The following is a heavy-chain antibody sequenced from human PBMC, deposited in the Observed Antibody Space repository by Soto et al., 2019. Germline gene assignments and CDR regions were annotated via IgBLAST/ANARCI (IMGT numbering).Heavy chain of an antibody. CDR2: IDPSSGTT. CDR1: GNSFSNFY. Sequence: ASVKVSCKPSGNSFSNFYVHWVRQAPGQGLEWMGIIDPSSGTTSYTQKFQERVTMTGDTSMSTVYKELSRLRSEDTAVYYCARGAVVVPNGLIAGMDVWGLGTTVTVS. J-gene: IGHJ6*02. V-gene: IGHV1-46*01. CDR3: ARGAVVVPNGLIAGMDV. D-gene: IGHD2-15*01.